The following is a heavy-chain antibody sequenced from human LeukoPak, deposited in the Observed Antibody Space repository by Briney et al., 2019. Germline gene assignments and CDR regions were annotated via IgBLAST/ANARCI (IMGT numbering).Heavy chain of an antibody. CDR1: GFTFSSYS. Sequence: GGSLRLSCAASGFTFSSYSMNWVRQAPGKGLEWVSSISSSSSYIYYADSVKGRFTISRDNAKNSLYLQMNSLRAEDTAVYYCARDLEIASSGRGRVALDYWGQGTLVTVSS. J-gene: IGHJ4*02. V-gene: IGHV3-21*01. CDR3: ARDLEIASSGRGRVALDY. D-gene: IGHD6-13*01. CDR2: ISSSSSYI.